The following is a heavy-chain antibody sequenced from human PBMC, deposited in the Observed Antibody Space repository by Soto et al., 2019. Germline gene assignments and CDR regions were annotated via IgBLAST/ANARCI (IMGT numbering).Heavy chain of an antibody. D-gene: IGHD3-22*01. J-gene: IGHJ4*02. CDR3: AKEADISGYYPDY. CDR1: GFTFSSFA. V-gene: IGHV3-23*01. Sequence: GGSLRLSCAASGFTFSSFAMSWVRQAPEKGLEWVTGISGSGRSTFYADSVKGRFTISRDNSKNTLYLQINSLRAEDTAVYYCAKEADISGYYPDYWGQGTQVTVSS. CDR2: ISGSGRST.